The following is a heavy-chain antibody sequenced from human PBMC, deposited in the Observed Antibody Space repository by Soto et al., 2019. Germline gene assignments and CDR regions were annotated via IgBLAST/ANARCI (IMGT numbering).Heavy chain of an antibody. Sequence: SETLSLTCTVSGGSISSGVYYWSWIRQHPGKGLEWIGYIYYSGSTNYNPSLKSRVTISVDTSKNQFSLKLSSVTAADTAVYYCARYSYYYDSSGYRPLDYWGQGTLVTVSS. CDR2: IYYSGST. V-gene: IGHV4-30-4*08. CDR1: GGSISSGVYY. J-gene: IGHJ4*02. D-gene: IGHD3-22*01. CDR3: ARYSYYYDSSGYRPLDY.